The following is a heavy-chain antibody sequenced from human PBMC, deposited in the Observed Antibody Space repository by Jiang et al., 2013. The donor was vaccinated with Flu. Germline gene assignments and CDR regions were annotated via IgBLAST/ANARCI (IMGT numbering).Heavy chain of an antibody. CDR1: GGTFSSYA. CDR3: ARDAHDAFDI. Sequence: GGTFSSYAISWVRQAPGQGLAWIGGVMPILDVTNYAQHFQDRVTITADTSTGTAYMEVSSLRSEDTAIYYCARDAHDAFDIWGQGTLVTVS. J-gene: IGHJ3*02. V-gene: IGHV1-69*10. CDR2: VMPILDVT.